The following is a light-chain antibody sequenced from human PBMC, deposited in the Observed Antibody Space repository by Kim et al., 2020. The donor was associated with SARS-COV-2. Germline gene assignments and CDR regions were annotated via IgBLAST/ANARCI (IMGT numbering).Light chain of an antibody. CDR2: EGS. CDR1: RGDVGSDIL. Sequence: FTLSGKGTRGDVGSDILGSWYEQQPGKGPKIRICEGSMRPSGVPIRCSGAKSGNAASLTISGLQAEDEADYYCCSYAGSSALYGILGGGTQRTVL. J-gene: IGLJ2*01. V-gene: IGLV2-23*01. CDR3: CSYAGSSALYGI.